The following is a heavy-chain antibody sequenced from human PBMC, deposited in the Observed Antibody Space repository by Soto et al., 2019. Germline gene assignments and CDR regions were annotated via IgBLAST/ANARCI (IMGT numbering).Heavy chain of an antibody. Sequence: PGGSLRLSCAASGFTFSNYAMHWVRQAPGKGLEWVSAISGSGGSTYYADSVKGRFTISRDNSKNTLYLQMNSLRAEDTAVYYCAKDKITMIVVVYFDYWGQGTLVTVSS. CDR3: AKDKITMIVVVYFDY. J-gene: IGHJ4*02. V-gene: IGHV3-23*01. D-gene: IGHD3-22*01. CDR1: GFTFSNYA. CDR2: ISGSGGST.